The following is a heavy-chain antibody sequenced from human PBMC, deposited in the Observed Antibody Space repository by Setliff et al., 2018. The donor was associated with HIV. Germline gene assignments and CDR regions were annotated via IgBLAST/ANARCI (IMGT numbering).Heavy chain of an antibody. D-gene: IGHD4-17*01. CDR1: GYTFTEYY. V-gene: IGHV1-2*02. CDR2: IYPNTGGT. CDR3: ARSTTAD. J-gene: IGHJ4*02. Sequence: ASVKVSCKASGYTFTEYYIHWVRQAPGHGLEWTGWIYPNTGGTKYAQKFQGRVTMTRDTSISPAYMELSRLRSYDTALYYCARSTTADWGQGTMVTVSS.